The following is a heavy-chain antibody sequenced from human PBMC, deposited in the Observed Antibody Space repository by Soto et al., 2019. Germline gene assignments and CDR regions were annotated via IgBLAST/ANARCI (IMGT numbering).Heavy chain of an antibody. D-gene: IGHD3-22*01. V-gene: IGHV3-30*18. CDR1: GFTFSSYG. CDR2: ISYDGSNK. Sequence: PGGSLRLCCAASGFTFSSYGMHWVRQAPGKGLEWVAVISYDGSNKYYADSVKGRFTISRDNSKNTLYLQMNSLRAEDTAVYYCAKDGPQTYYYDSSGYYFDYWGQGTLVTV. J-gene: IGHJ4*02. CDR3: AKDGPQTYYYDSSGYYFDY.